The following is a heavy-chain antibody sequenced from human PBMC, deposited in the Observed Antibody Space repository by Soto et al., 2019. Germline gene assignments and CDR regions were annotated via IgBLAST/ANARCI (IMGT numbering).Heavy chain of an antibody. J-gene: IGHJ4*02. Sequence: QVQLVQSGAEVRQPASSVKVSCKTSGGTFSSYAISWVRQAPGQGLEWMGGIVPIVGTTTYAQKFQARITITADEATSTAYMQLSRLRSDDTAVYYCVIVVAIPGYPDHWGQGTLVTVSS. D-gene: IGHD5-12*01. V-gene: IGHV1-69*12. CDR1: GGTFSSYA. CDR3: VIVVAIPGYPDH. CDR2: IVPIVGTT.